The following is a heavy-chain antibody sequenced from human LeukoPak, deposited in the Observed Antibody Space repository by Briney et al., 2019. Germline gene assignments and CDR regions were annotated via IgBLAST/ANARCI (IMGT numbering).Heavy chain of an antibody. D-gene: IGHD6-19*01. Sequence: ASVKVSCKASRNSLTSYNMHCVRHTRGQELEGMGIINPSGGSTSYAQKFQGRVTMTTDTSTTTVYMELSSLRSEDTAVYYCARDHGQWVVRISLDYWGQGTLVNVSS. V-gene: IGHV1-46*01. J-gene: IGHJ4*02. CDR1: RNSLTSYN. CDR3: ARDHGQWVVRISLDY. CDR2: INPSGGST.